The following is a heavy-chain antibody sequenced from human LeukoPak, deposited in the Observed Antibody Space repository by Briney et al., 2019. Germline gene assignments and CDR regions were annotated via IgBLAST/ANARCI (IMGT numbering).Heavy chain of an antibody. V-gene: IGHV3-30-3*01. D-gene: IGHD2-8*01. CDR2: ISYDGSNK. CDR3: ARGLVLMGRRPSYFDY. CDR1: GFTFSSYA. Sequence: PGRSLRLSCAASGFTFSSYAMHWVRQAPGKGLEWVAVISYDGSNKYYADSVKGRFTISRDNSKNTLYLQMNSPRAEDTAVYYCARGLVLMGRRPSYFDYWGQGTLVTVSS. J-gene: IGHJ4*02.